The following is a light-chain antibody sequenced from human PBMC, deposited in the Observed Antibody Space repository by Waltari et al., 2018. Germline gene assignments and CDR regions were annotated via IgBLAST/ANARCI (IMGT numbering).Light chain of an antibody. Sequence: EIVFTQSPGTLSFSPGETATISCRASQSVTRYLAWYQQKPGLAPRLLIYETSNRATGIPARFIGSGSGTDFSLTITSLESEDFAVYYCQQRANWPLTFGGGTKVEIK. CDR2: ETS. J-gene: IGKJ4*01. V-gene: IGKV3-11*01. CDR1: QSVTRY. CDR3: QQRANWPLT.